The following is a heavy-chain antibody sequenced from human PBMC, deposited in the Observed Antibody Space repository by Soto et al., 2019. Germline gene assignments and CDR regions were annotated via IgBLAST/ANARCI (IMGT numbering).Heavy chain of an antibody. CDR3: AGASRSWNGALRFDY. D-gene: IGHD6-13*01. V-gene: IGHV3-48*01. J-gene: IGHJ4*02. Sequence: EVQLVESGGGLVQPGGSLRLSCAASGFTFSSYSMNWVRQAPGKGLEWVSYISSSSSTIYYADSVKGLFTISRGNAMSSLYLQLNGLSAEKTAVYYCAGASRSWNGALRFDYWGQGTLVTVSS. CDR2: ISSSSSTI. CDR1: GFTFSSYS.